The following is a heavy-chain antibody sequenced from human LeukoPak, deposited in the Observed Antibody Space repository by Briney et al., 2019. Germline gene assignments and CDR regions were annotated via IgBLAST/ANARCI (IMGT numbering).Heavy chain of an antibody. Sequence: GGSLRLSCAASGFTFSSYAMSWVRQAPGKGLEWVAVISYDGSNKYYADSVKGRFTISRDNSKNTLYLQMNSLRAEDTAVYYCAKDRIVVVPAATEPDGMDVWGQGTTVTVSS. D-gene: IGHD2-2*01. CDR3: AKDRIVVVPAATEPDGMDV. J-gene: IGHJ6*02. V-gene: IGHV3-30*18. CDR1: GFTFSSYA. CDR2: ISYDGSNK.